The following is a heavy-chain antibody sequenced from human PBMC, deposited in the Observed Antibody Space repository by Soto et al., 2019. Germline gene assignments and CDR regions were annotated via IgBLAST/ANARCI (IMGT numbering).Heavy chain of an antibody. CDR3: AKEVVGESPGRSQYYYYGLDV. J-gene: IGHJ6*02. CDR2: ISGSGGRT. Sequence: EVHLLESGGGLVQPGGSLRLSCAASGFTFSIYAMSWVRQAPGKGLEWLSVISGSGGRTYYADSVKGRFTMSRDNSKNTLYLQMNSLRAEDTAVYYCAKEVVGESPGRSQYYYYGLDVWGQGTTVTVSS. D-gene: IGHD2-15*01. CDR1: GFTFSIYA. V-gene: IGHV3-23*01.